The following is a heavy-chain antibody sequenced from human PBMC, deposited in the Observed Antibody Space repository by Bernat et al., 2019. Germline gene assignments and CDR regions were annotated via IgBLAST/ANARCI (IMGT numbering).Heavy chain of an antibody. V-gene: IGHV1-69*01. D-gene: IGHD3-10*01. Sequence: QVQLVQSGAEVKKPGSSVKVSCKASGGTFSSYAISWVRQAPGQGLEWMGGIIPIFGTANYAQKFQGRVTITADESTSTAYMELSSLRSEDTVVYYCAGGNYYGSGSYYAPFDYWGQGTLVTVSS. CDR1: GGTFSSYA. J-gene: IGHJ4*02. CDR2: IIPIFGTA. CDR3: AGGNYYGSGSYYAPFDY.